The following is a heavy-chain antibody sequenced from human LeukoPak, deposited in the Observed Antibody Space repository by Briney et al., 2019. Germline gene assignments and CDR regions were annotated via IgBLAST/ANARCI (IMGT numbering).Heavy chain of an antibody. J-gene: IGHJ6*03. CDR3: VRDGDIVVVPAAPSVYYMDV. CDR2: INHSGST. D-gene: IGHD2-2*01. V-gene: IGHV4-34*01. CDR1: GGSFSGYY. Sequence: PSETLSLTCAVYGGSFSGYYWSWIRQPPGKGLEWIGEINHSGSTNYNPSLKSRVTISLDMSKNQFSLKLSSVTAADTAVYYCVRDGDIVVVPAAPSVYYMDVWGKGTTVTISS.